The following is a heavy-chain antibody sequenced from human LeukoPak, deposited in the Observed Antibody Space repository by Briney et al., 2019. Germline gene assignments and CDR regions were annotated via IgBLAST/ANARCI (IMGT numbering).Heavy chain of an antibody. J-gene: IGHJ4*02. Sequence: PSETLSLTCTVSGGSINSNYWSWIRQPAGKGLEWIGRIYTSGSTNYNPSLKSRVTMSVDTSKNQFSLKLSSVTAADTAVYYCARHASSSWYLDYFDYWGQGTLVTVSS. V-gene: IGHV4-4*07. CDR1: GGSINSNY. D-gene: IGHD6-13*01. CDR2: IYTSGST. CDR3: ARHASSSWYLDYFDY.